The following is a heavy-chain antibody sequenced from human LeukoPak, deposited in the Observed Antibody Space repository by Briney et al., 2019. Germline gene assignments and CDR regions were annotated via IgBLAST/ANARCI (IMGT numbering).Heavy chain of an antibody. CDR2: ISGSGSNT. CDR1: GFTFSNYA. D-gene: IGHD3-22*01. Sequence: GGSLRLSCTASGFTFSNYAMNWVRQTPGKGLEWVSVISGSGSNTYYADSVKGRFTISRDNSKNTLYLQMNSLRADDTAVYYCARDGRNYYDRSGYYSALAYWGQGTLVTVSS. CDR3: ARDGRNYYDRSGYYSALAY. V-gene: IGHV3-23*01. J-gene: IGHJ4*02.